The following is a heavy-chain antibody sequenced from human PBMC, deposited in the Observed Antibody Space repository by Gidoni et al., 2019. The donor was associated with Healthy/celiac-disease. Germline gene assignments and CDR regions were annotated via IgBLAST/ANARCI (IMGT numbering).Heavy chain of an antibody. Sequence: QVQLVESGGGVVQPGRSLRLSCAASGFTFSSYAMHWVRQAPGKGLGWVAVISYDGSNKYYADSVKGRFTISRDKSKNTLYLQMNSLRAEDTAVYYCASFDWDAFDIWGQGTMVTVSS. CDR2: ISYDGSNK. D-gene: IGHD3-9*01. J-gene: IGHJ3*02. CDR3: ASFDWDAFDI. CDR1: GFTFSSYA. V-gene: IGHV3-30*01.